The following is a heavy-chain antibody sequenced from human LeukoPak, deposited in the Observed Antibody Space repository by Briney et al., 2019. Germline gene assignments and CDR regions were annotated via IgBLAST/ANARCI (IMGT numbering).Heavy chain of an antibody. CDR1: GFTFSSYG. V-gene: IGHV3-33*01. CDR3: ARDHSAGRFYLDY. D-gene: IGHD2-15*01. Sequence: GGSLRLSCAASGFTFSSYGMQWVRQAPGKGLEWVAVIWNDGGKKYYADSVKGRFTISRDNSKNTLYLQMNSLRAEDTAVYYCARDHSAGRFYLDYWGQGTLVTVSS. J-gene: IGHJ4*02. CDR2: IWNDGGKK.